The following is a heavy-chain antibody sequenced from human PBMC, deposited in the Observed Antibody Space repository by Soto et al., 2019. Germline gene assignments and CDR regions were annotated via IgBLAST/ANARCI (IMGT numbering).Heavy chain of an antibody. CDR2: MNDDGSTI. D-gene: IGHD6-19*01. V-gene: IGHV3-74*01. J-gene: IGHJ4*02. CDR3: VRGASGWYASFDS. Sequence: LRLSCAASGFTFSSSWMHWVRQAPGKGLVWVSRMNDDGSTITYADSVKGRFTISRDNAKNTLYLQMNSLRAEDTAVYYCVRGASGWYASFDSCGQGPLVTVYS. CDR1: GFTFSSSW.